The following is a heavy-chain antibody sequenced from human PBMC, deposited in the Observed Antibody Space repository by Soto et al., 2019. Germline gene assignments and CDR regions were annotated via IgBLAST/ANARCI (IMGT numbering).Heavy chain of an antibody. CDR2: IRSKSYRGTT. CDR1: GFTFGDYA. CDR3: TRSAGQYFYYGMDV. Sequence: GSLRVSFTASGFTFGDYAMTWVRQAPGKGLEWVGFIRSKSYRGTTEYAASVKGRFTISRDDSKSIAYLQMDSLKTEDTAVSYCTRSAGQYFYYGMDVWGQGTTVTVSS. J-gene: IGHJ6*02. V-gene: IGHV3-49*04.